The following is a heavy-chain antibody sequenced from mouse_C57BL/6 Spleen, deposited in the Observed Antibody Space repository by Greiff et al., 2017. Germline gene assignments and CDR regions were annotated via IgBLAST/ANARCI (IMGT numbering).Heavy chain of an antibody. V-gene: IGHV1-69*01. CDR3: ARRGTRIFFDD. J-gene: IGHJ2*01. CDR1: GYTFTSYW. Sequence: VKLQQPGAELVMPGASVKLSCKASGYTFTSYWMHWVKQRPGQGLEWIGEIDPSDSYTNYNQKFKGKSTLTVDKSSSTAYMQLSSLTSDDSAVYYCARRGTRIFFDDWGQGTTLTVSS. CDR2: IDPSDSYT.